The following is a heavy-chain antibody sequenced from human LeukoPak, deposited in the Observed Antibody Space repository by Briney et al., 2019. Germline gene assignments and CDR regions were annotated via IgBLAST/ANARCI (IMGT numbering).Heavy chain of an antibody. J-gene: IGHJ4*02. V-gene: IGHV1-2*02. Sequence: GASVKVSCKASGYTFSGYYMHWVRQAPGQGLEWMGWVNPDTGATNYAQKFQDRVSMTRDTSISTAYMELSRLRSDDTAVDYCAREADQLSYYFDYWGQRTLVTVSS. D-gene: IGHD2-2*01. CDR1: GYTFSGYY. CDR3: AREADQLSYYFDY. CDR2: VNPDTGAT.